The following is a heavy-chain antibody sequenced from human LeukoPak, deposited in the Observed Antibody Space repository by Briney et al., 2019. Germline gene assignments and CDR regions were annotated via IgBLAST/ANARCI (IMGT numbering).Heavy chain of an antibody. J-gene: IGHJ6*03. CDR2: IRYDGSNK. CDR3: AKDYSDYVGYYYYMDV. V-gene: IGHV3-30*02. D-gene: IGHD4-11*01. Sequence: GGSLRLSCAASGFTFSSYGMHWVRQAPGKGLEWVAFIRYDGSNKYYADSVKGRFTISRDNSKNTLYLQMNSLRAEDTAVYYCAKDYSDYVGYYYYMDVWGKGTTVTISS. CDR1: GFTFSSYG.